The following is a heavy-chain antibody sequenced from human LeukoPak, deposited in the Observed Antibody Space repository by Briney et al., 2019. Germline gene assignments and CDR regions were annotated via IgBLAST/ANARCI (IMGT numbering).Heavy chain of an antibody. CDR3: ARGRLTGYYDGNGYDY. J-gene: IGHJ4*02. V-gene: IGHV1-18*01. CDR1: GYGFTYHA. Sequence: GASVKVSCKTPGYGFTYHALSWVRQAPGQGLEWMGWVNSYNGNTKFAQNFQGRVTMTTDTSTNTAYMELRSLTSDDTAVYYCARGRLTGYYDGNGYDYWGQGTLVTVSS. CDR2: VNSYNGNT. D-gene: IGHD3-22*01.